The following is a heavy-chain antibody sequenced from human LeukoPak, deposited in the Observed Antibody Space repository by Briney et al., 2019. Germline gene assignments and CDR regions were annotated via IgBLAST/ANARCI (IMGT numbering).Heavy chain of an antibody. CDR3: ASSFYYDSSGYQH. Sequence: SETLSLTCAVYGGSFSGYYWSWIRQPPGKGLEWIGEINHSGSTNYNPSLKSRVTISVDTSKNQFSLKLSSVTAADTAVYYCASSFYYDSSGYQHWGQGTLVTVSS. D-gene: IGHD3-22*01. CDR1: GGSFSGYY. CDR2: INHSGST. V-gene: IGHV4-34*01. J-gene: IGHJ1*01.